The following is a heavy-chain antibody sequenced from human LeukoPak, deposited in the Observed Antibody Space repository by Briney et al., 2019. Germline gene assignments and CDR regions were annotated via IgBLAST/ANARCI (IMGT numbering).Heavy chain of an antibody. D-gene: IGHD3-10*01. CDR3: AMGLWFGELPSTYYYYYGMDV. CDR1: GYTFTSYD. J-gene: IGHJ6*02. Sequence: ASVKVSCKASGYTFTSYDINWVRQATGQGPEWMGWMNPNSGNTGYAQKFQGRVTMTRNTSISTAYMELSSLRSEDTVVYYCAMGLWFGELPSTYYYYYGMDVWGQGTTVTVSS. V-gene: IGHV1-8*01. CDR2: MNPNSGNT.